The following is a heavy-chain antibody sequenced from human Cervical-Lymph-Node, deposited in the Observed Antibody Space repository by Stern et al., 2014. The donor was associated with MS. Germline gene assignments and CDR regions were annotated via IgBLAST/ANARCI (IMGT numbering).Heavy chain of an antibody. CDR1: GYSSTSYG. J-gene: IGHJ4*02. CDR3: AVTREYSYGSHY. V-gene: IGHV1-18*01. CDR2: INAYNGNT. D-gene: IGHD5-18*01. Sequence: QVQLVQSGAAVKKPGASVKVSCKASGYSSTSYGFSWVRQPPGQGLEWMGGINAYNGNTNYAQNFQGRVTMTTDTSTSTAYMELRSLRSDDTAVYYCAVTREYSYGSHYWGQGTLVTVSS.